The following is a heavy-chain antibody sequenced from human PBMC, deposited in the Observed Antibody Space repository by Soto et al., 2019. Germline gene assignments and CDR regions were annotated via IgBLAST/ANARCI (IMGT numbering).Heavy chain of an antibody. D-gene: IGHD6-6*01. J-gene: IGHJ5*02. Sequence: GGSLRLSCAASGFTFSSYAMSWVRQAPGKGLEWVSAISGSGGSTYYVDSVKGRFTISRDNAKNSLSLQMNSLRADDTAVYYCARGSGSSSSWGQGTLVTVSS. CDR1: GFTFSSYA. CDR3: ARGSGSSSS. V-gene: IGHV3-23*01. CDR2: ISGSGGST.